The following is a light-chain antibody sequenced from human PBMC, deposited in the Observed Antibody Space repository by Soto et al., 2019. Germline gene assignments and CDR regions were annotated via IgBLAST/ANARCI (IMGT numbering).Light chain of an antibody. J-gene: IGKJ2*01. CDR3: QQYSSYPYT. CDR2: KAS. Sequence: DIPMTQSPSTLSASVGDRVTITCRASQSISSWLAWYQQKPGTAPKVLIYKASRLQSGVPSRFSGSGSGTEFTLTISSLQPDDFATYYCQQYSSYPYTFGQGTKLEIK. V-gene: IGKV1-5*03. CDR1: QSISSW.